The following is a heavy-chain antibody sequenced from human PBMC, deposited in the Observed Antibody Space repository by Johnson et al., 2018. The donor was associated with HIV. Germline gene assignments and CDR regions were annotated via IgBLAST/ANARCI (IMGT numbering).Heavy chain of an antibody. V-gene: IGHV3-23*04. D-gene: IGHD3-22*01. CDR2: ISGSGGST. Sequence: VQLVESGGGLVQPGGSLRLSCAASGFTFSSYAMSWVRQAPGKGLEWVSAISGSGGSTYYADSVKGRFTISRDNSTNTLYLQMNSLRAEDTSVYYCARALVVITDGHAFDIWGQGTLVTVSS. CDR3: ARALVVITDGHAFDI. J-gene: IGHJ3*02. CDR1: GFTFSSYA.